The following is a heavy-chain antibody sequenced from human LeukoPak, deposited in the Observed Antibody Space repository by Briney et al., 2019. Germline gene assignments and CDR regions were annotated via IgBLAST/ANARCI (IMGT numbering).Heavy chain of an antibody. CDR1: GFIFGRDS. Sequence: GGSLRLSCAASGFIFGRDSMNWVRQAPGRGLEWISYISRDSDIRYYADSVRGRFHISRDNARNSLYLQMNSLRAEDTAVYYCARDLSSGWYIGSYYYYGMDVWGQGTTVTVSS. V-gene: IGHV3-48*01. CDR2: ISRDSDIR. D-gene: IGHD6-19*01. CDR3: ARDLSSGWYIGSYYYYGMDV. J-gene: IGHJ6*02.